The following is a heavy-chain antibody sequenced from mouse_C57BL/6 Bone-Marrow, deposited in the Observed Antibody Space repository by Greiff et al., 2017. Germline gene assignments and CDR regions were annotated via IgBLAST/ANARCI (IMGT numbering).Heavy chain of an antibody. V-gene: IGHV8-12*01. Sequence: QVTLKVSGPGLLQSSQTLSLTCSFSGFSLSTSGMGVSWIRQPSGKGLEWLAHIYWDDDKLYHPSLKSLLTISKDTSSNQGFLKITSVDTADAATYYCSRNKYVTRDYWGQGTAVTVSS. CDR1: GFSLSTSGMG. CDR2: IYWDDDK. J-gene: IGHJ4*01. D-gene: IGHD2-14*01. CDR3: SRNKYVTRDY.